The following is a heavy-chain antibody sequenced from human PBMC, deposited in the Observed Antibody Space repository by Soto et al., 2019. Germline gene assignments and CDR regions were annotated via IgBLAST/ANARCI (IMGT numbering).Heavy chain of an antibody. CDR2: IYYSGST. D-gene: IGHD6-13*01. V-gene: IGHV4-59*01. Sequence: QVQLQESGPGLVKPSETLSLTCTVSGGSISSYYWSWIRQPPGKGLEWIGYIYYSGSTNYNPSLKSRVTISVDTSKNQFSLKLSSVTAADTAVYYCARAPAAYYYYYMDVWGKGTPVTVSS. CDR1: GGSISSYY. J-gene: IGHJ6*03. CDR3: ARAPAAYYYYYMDV.